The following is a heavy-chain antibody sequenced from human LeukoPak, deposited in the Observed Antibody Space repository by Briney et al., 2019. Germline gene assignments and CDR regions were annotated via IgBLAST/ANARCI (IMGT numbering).Heavy chain of an antibody. V-gene: IGHV3-30*02. J-gene: IGHJ4*02. CDR2: IRYDGSNK. D-gene: IGHD6-19*01. CDR1: GFTFSSYG. Sequence: GGSLRLSCAASGFTFSSYGMHWVRQAPGKRLEWVAFIRYDGSNKYYADSVKGRFTISRDNSKNTLYLQMNSLRAEDTAVYYCAKDFGSGWYVDYWGQGTLVTVSS. CDR3: AKDFGSGWYVDY.